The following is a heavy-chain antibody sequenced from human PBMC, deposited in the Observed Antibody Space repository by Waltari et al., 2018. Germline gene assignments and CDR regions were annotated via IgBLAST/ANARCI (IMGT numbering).Heavy chain of an antibody. Sequence: QVQLQESGPGLVKPSETLSLTCTVAVVSISSYSWSWIRQPRGKGLEWIGYIYYSGSTKYNPSLKSRVTISVDTSKNQFSLKLSSVTAADTAVYYCAREEGVVVKAGAFDIWGQGTMVTVSS. CDR2: IYYSGST. J-gene: IGHJ3*02. V-gene: IGHV4-59*13. D-gene: IGHD2-2*01. CDR3: AREEGVVVKAGAFDI. CDR1: VVSISSYS.